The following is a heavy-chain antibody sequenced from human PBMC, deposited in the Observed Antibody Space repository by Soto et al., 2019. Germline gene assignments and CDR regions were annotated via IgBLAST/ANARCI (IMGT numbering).Heavy chain of an antibody. J-gene: IGHJ4*02. CDR2: IYHSGST. D-gene: IGHD6-19*01. CDR3: ARAGGLGAVAVDY. Sequence: QLQLQESGSGLVKPSQTLSLTCAVSGGSISSGGYSWSWIRQPPGKGLEWIGYIYHSGSTYYNPSLKGRVTISVDRSNNQFSLRLRSVTAADTAVYYCARAGGLGAVAVDYWGQGTLVTVSS. V-gene: IGHV4-30-2*01. CDR1: GGSISSGGYS.